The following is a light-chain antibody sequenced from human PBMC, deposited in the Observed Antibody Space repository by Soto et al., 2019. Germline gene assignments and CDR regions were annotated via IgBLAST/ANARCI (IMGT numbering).Light chain of an antibody. J-gene: IGKJ5*01. CDR2: GPS. CDR3: HQYGSSPRT. V-gene: IGKV3-20*01. Sequence: EIVLTQSPGTLTLPPGERATLSCRASQSVSSTYLAWYQNKPGQAPRLLIYGPSSRAAGIPDRFSGSGSGTDFTLTISRLDPEDFAVYYSHQYGSSPRTIGQGTRLEIK. CDR1: QSVSSTY.